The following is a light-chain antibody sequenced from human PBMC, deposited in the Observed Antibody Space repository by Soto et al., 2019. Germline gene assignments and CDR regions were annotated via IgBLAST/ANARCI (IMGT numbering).Light chain of an antibody. J-gene: IGKJ4*01. V-gene: IGKV3D-20*02. CDR1: QSVSGNY. CDR3: QQRSNWPPLT. CDR2: DAS. Sequence: EVGMTQSPGTLSWSPGEAATLSWRASQSVSGNYLAWYQQKPGQSPRLFIYDASSRATGIPDRFSGSGSGTDFTPTISRLEPEDFAVYYCQQRSNWPPLTFGGGTKVDIK.